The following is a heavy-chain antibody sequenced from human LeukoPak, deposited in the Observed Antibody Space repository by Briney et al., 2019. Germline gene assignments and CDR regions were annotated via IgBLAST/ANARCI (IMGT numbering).Heavy chain of an antibody. D-gene: IGHD4-11*01. J-gene: IGHJ4*02. Sequence: ASVKVSCKASGYTFTSYGISWVRQAPGQGLEWMGWISAYNGNTNYAQKLQGRVTMTTDTSTSTAYMELRSLRSDDTAVYYCARDRNDYSDSYYFDYWGQGTLVTVSS. CDR3: ARDRNDYSDSYYFDY. CDR1: GYTFTSYG. CDR2: ISAYNGNT. V-gene: IGHV1-18*01.